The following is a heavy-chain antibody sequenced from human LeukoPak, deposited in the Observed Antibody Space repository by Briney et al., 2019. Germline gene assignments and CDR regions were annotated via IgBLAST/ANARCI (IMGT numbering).Heavy chain of an antibody. D-gene: IGHD6-13*01. V-gene: IGHV4-38-2*02. J-gene: IGHJ3*02. CDR3: ARSGIPDAFDI. CDR1: GYSISSGYY. Sequence: SETLSLTCTVSGYSISSGYYWGWIRQPPGKGLEWIGSIYHSGSTYYNPSLKSRVTISVDTSKNQFSLKLTSGTAADTAVYYCARSGIPDAFDIWGQGTMVTVSS. CDR2: IYHSGST.